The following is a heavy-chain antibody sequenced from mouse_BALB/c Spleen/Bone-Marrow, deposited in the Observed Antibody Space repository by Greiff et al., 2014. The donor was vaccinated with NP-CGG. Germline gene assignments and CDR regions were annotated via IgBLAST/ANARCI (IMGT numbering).Heavy chain of an antibody. CDR2: IYPGSGST. CDR3: ANGDYGSSYYYAMDY. Sequence: VQLQESGPELVKPGASVKMSCKASGYTFTDYVISLVKQRTGQGLEWIGEIYPGSGSTYYNEKFKGKATLTAAKSSNTAYMQLSSLTSEDSAVYFCANGDYGSSYYYAMDYWGQGTSVTVSS. D-gene: IGHD1-1*01. CDR1: GYTFTDYV. V-gene: IGHV1-77*01. J-gene: IGHJ4*01.